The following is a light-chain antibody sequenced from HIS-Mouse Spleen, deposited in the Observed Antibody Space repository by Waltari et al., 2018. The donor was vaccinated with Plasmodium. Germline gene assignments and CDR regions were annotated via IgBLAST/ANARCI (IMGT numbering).Light chain of an antibody. CDR3: QQSYSTPWT. J-gene: IGKJ1*01. V-gene: IGKV1-39*01. CDR2: AAS. CDR1: QSISSY. Sequence: DIQMTQSPPSPSPSVGDRVTITCRASQSISSYINWYQQKPGKAPKLLIYAASSLQSGVPARFSGSGSGTDFTLTISSLQPEDFATYYCQQSYSTPWTFGQGTKVEIK.